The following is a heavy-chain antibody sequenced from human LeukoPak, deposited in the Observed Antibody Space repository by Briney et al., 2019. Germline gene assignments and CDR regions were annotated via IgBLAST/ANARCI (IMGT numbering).Heavy chain of an antibody. D-gene: IGHD4-23*01. CDR3: ARGRPHGNDY. Sequence: PGGSLRLSCAASGFTFSNYWMNWVRNAPGKGLVWVSRIASDGSSTTYADSVKGRFSISRDNAKNTLYLQMNSLRVEDTAVYYCARGRPHGNDYWGQGTLVTVSS. CDR2: IASDGSST. V-gene: IGHV3-74*01. J-gene: IGHJ4*02. CDR1: GFTFSNYW.